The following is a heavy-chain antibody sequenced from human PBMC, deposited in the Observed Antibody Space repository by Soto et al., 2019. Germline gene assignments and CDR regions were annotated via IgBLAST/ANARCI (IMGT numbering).Heavy chain of an antibody. CDR3: AKVAKGMTKVTTDRNWFDP. D-gene: IGHD4-4*01. CDR1: GFTFSSYA. CDR2: ISGSGGST. Sequence: GGSLRLSCAASGFTFSSYAMSWVRQAPGKGLEWVSAISGSGGSTYYADSVKGRFTISRDNSKNTLYLQMNSLRAEDTAVYYCAKVAKGMTKVTTDRNWFDPWGQGTLVTVSS. J-gene: IGHJ5*02. V-gene: IGHV3-23*01.